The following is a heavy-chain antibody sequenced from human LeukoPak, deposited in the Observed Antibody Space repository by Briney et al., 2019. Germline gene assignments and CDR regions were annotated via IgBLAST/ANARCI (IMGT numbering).Heavy chain of an antibody. J-gene: IGHJ4*02. CDR2: ISGSGGST. D-gene: IGHD6-13*01. V-gene: IGHV3-23*01. Sequence: GGSLRLSCAASGFTFSSYAMSWVRQAPGKGLEWVSVISGSGGSTNYADSVTGRFTISRDNSKNTLYLQMNSLRAEDTAVYYCGVYSSSWHDYWGQGTLVTVSS. CDR1: GFTFSSYA. CDR3: GVYSSSWHDY.